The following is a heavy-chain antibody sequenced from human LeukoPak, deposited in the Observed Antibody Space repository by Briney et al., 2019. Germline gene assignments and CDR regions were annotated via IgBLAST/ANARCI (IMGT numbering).Heavy chain of an antibody. Sequence: ASVKVSCKASGYTFTGYYMHWVRQAPGQGLEWMGIINPSGGSTSYAQKFQGRVTMTRDTSTSTVYMELSSLRSEDTAVYYCAREVVVVVAAPVGFDYWGQGTLVTVSS. D-gene: IGHD2-15*01. CDR2: INPSGGST. CDR1: GYTFTGYY. V-gene: IGHV1-46*01. J-gene: IGHJ4*02. CDR3: AREVVVVVAAPVGFDY.